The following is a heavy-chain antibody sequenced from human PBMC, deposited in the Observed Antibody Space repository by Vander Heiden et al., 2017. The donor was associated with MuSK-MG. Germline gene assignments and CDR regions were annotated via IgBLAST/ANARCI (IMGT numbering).Heavy chain of an antibody. V-gene: IGHV3-21*03. CDR2: ISSSSSYI. CDR1: GFTFSSYS. D-gene: IGHD5-18*01. Sequence: EVQLVESGGGLVKPGGSLRLSCAASGFTFSSYSMNWVRQAPGKGLEWVSSISSSSSYIYYADSVKGRFTISRDNAKNSLYLQMNSLRAEDTAVYYCARDGDTAMVYFDYWGQGTLVTVSS. CDR3: ARDGDTAMVYFDY. J-gene: IGHJ4*02.